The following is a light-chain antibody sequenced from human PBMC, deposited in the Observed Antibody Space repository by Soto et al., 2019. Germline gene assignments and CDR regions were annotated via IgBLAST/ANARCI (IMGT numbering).Light chain of an antibody. CDR3: QSYDTSLSASV. J-gene: IGLJ2*01. V-gene: IGLV1-40*01. Sequence: QSVLTHPPSVSGGPGQRVTISCTGRRSNIGAGYAVHWYQQLPGTAPKLLIYDNTNRPSGVPDRFSASESGTSASLAITGLQSEDEADYYCQSYDTSLSASVFGGGTKLTVL. CDR1: RSNIGAGYA. CDR2: DNT.